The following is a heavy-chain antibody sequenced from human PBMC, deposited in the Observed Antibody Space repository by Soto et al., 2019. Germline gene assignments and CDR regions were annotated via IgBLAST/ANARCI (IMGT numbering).Heavy chain of an antibody. V-gene: IGHV1-8*01. J-gene: IGHJ4*02. CDR2: MNPNSGNT. CDR1: GYTFTSYD. Sequence: ASVKVSCKASGYTFTSYDINWVRQATGQGLEWMGWMNPNSGNTGYAQKFQGRVTMTRNTSISTAYMELSSLRSEDTAVYYCARGVQYCSGGSCYEDYWGQGTLVTVSS. CDR3: ARGVQYCSGGSCYEDY. D-gene: IGHD2-15*01.